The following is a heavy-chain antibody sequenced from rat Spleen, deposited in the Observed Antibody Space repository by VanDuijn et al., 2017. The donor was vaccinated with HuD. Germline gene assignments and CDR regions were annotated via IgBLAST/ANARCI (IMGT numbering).Heavy chain of an antibody. CDR1: GFTFSDYW. Sequence: EVQLVESGGGLVQPGRSLKLSCVASGFTFSDYWMTWIRQAPGKGLEWVTSISNTGDSTYYADSVNGRFTLSRDKAKGTLYLQMNRLRSEDTGTYYCARYSGTARRVMDAWDQGASVTVSS. CDR2: ISNTGDST. CDR3: ARYSGTARRVMDA. D-gene: IGHD5-1*01. V-gene: IGHV5-31*01. J-gene: IGHJ4*01.